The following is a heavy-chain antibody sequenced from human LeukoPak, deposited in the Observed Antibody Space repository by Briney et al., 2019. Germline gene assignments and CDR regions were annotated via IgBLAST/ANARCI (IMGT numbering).Heavy chain of an antibody. CDR2: INHSGST. Sequence: SETLSLTCTVSGGSISSYYWSWIRQPPGKGLEWIGEINHSGSTNYNPSLKSRVTISVDTSKNQFSLKLSSVTAADTAVYYCARGGLGYCSSTSCITHGKGYFDYWGQGTLVTVSS. CDR3: ARGGLGYCSSTSCITHGKGYFDY. CDR1: GGSISSYY. J-gene: IGHJ4*02. D-gene: IGHD2-2*01. V-gene: IGHV4-34*01.